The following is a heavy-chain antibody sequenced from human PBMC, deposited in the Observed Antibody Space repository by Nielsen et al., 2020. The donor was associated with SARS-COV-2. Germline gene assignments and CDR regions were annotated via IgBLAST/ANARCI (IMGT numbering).Heavy chain of an antibody. J-gene: IGHJ4*02. CDR3: ARDFPENYYDSSGYDY. CDR2: ISAYNGNT. D-gene: IGHD3-22*01. Sequence: ASVKVSCKASGYTFTSYGISWVRQAPGQGLEWMGWISAYNGNTNYAQKLQGRVTMTTDTSTSTAYMELRRLRSDDTAVYYCARDFPENYYDSSGYDYCGQGTLVTDSS. V-gene: IGHV1-18*01. CDR1: GYTFTSYG.